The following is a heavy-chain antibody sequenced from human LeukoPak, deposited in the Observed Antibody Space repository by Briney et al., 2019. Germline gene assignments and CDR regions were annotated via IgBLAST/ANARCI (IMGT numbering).Heavy chain of an antibody. CDR2: IYPGDSDA. J-gene: IGHJ5*02. D-gene: IGHD3-16*01. V-gene: IGHV5-51*01. CDR3: ATLRGANWFDT. Sequence: GESLKISCKGSGYSFTRYWIGWVRQMPGKGLECLGIIYPGDSDARYRPSFQGQVTISVDKSISTAYLQWSGLQASDTAMYYCATLRGANWFDTWGQGTLVTVSS. CDR1: GYSFTRYW.